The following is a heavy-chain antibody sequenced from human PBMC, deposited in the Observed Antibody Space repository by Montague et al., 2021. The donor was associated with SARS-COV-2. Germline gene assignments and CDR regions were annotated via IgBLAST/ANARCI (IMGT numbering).Heavy chain of an antibody. CDR3: ARDRFDFGAGRQGTIDF. V-gene: IGHV4-4*07. CDR2: MHSTGKT. Sequence: SETLSLTCSVPGDSITNHYWSWIRQPAGKGLEWIGRMHSTGKTNFSPFFSSRLTMSADTSKNQFSLKLTSVTAADTAIYFCARDRFDFGAGRQGTIDFWGQGTLVTVSS. J-gene: IGHJ4*02. D-gene: IGHD3-10*01. CDR1: GDSITNHY.